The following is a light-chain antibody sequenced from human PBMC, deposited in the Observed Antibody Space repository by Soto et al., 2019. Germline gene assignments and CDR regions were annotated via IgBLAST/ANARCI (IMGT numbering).Light chain of an antibody. J-gene: IGKJ5*01. CDR1: HSVSSF. Sequence: TQSPITLSLSLGDKATLSSRASHSVSSFLAWYQQKPGQAPRLLIHGATSRATGIPDRFSGSGSGTDFTLTISRLEPEDFAVYYCQQYDNSPITFGQGTRLEIK. CDR2: GAT. CDR3: QQYDNSPIT. V-gene: IGKV3-20*01.